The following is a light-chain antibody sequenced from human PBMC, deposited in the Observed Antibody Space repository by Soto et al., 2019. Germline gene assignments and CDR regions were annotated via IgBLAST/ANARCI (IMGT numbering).Light chain of an antibody. V-gene: IGKV3-20*01. CDR3: QNYGSSSLT. CDR1: QSLSTSY. J-gene: IGKJ4*01. Sequence: DIVLTQSPGTLSLSPGERATLSCRASQSLSTSYLAWYQQKPGQAPRLLTYGTSSRASGIPDRFSSRGSGTDFTLTISRLEPEDFAVYYCQNYGSSSLTFGGGTKVEIK. CDR2: GTS.